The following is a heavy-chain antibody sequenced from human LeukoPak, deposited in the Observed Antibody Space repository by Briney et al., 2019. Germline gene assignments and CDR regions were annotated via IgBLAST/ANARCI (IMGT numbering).Heavy chain of an antibody. CDR1: GYTLTELS. D-gene: IGHD3-22*01. Sequence: ASVKVSCKVSGYTLTELSMHWVRQAPGKGLEWMGGFDPEDGETIYAQKFQGRVTMTEDTSTDTAYMELSSLRSEDTAVYYCATSPYYHDSSGYYRVFDYWGQGTLVTVSS. CDR2: FDPEDGET. V-gene: IGHV1-24*01. CDR3: ATSPYYHDSSGYYRVFDY. J-gene: IGHJ4*02.